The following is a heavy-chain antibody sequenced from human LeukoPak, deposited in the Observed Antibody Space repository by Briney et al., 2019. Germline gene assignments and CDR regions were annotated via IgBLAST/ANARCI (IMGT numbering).Heavy chain of an antibody. CDR2: INPNSGGT. CDR1: GYTFTSYY. D-gene: IGHD3-9*01. V-gene: IGHV1-2*02. Sequence: ASVKVSCKASGYTFTSYYMHWVRQAPGQGLEWMGWINPNSGGTNYAQKFQGRVTMTRDTSISTAYMELSRLRSDDTAVYYCARAPDYDILTGPTFDYWGQGTLVTVSS. CDR3: ARAPDYDILTGPTFDY. J-gene: IGHJ4*02.